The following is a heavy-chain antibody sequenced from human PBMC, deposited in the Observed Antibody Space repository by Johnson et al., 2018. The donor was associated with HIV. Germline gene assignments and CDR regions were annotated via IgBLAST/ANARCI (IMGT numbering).Heavy chain of an antibody. D-gene: IGHD4-17*01. CDR1: GFTFSSYT. J-gene: IGHJ1*01. Sequence: QVQLVESGGGVVKPGGSLRLSCAASGFTFSSYTMHWVRQAPGKGLEWVAVISNDGSNKYYADSVKGRFTISRDNSKNTLYLQMNSLRAEDTAVYYCAATHEYGDWYARGYFQDWGQGTLVTVSS. CDR2: ISNDGSNK. V-gene: IGHV3-30-3*01. CDR3: AATHEYGDWYARGYFQD.